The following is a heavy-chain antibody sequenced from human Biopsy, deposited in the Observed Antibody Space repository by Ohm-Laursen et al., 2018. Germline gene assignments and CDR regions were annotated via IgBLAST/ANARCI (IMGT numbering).Heavy chain of an antibody. J-gene: IGHJ5*02. Sequence: SDTLSLTCAVYNVSFSSFYWSWIRQPPGKGLEWIGEISHTGSTNYNPSLKSRVTISVDTSKNQFSLKLNSVTAADTAVYYCARGDYFDSNGYFWFDPWGQGTLVTVSS. CDR1: NVSFSSFY. D-gene: IGHD3-22*01. CDR2: ISHTGST. CDR3: ARGDYFDSNGYFWFDP. V-gene: IGHV4-34*01.